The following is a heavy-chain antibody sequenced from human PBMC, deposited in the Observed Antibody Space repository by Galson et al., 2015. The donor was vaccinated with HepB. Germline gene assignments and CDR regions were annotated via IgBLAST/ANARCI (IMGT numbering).Heavy chain of an antibody. CDR2: ISYDGSNK. V-gene: IGHV3-30*18. J-gene: IGHJ6*02. CDR3: AKDLSSGYDSPPNYYYYGMDV. Sequence: SLRLSCAASGFTFSSYGMHWVRQAPGKGLEWVAVISYDGSNKYYADSVKGRFTISRDNSKNTLYLQVNSLRAEDTAVYYCAKDLSSGYDSPPNYYYYGMDVWGQGTTVTVSS. CDR1: GFTFSSYG. D-gene: IGHD5-12*01.